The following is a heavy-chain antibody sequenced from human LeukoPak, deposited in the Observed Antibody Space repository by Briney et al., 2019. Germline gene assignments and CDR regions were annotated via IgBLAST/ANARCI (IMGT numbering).Heavy chain of an antibody. D-gene: IGHD3-9*01. CDR3: AREVLDYDILAGYYKDWYFDL. V-gene: IGHV3-33*01. J-gene: IGHJ2*01. CDR2: ICYDGSNK. CDR1: GLPLSRHG. Sequence: PGGSVRLLHGACGLPLSRHGMQWVPHAPGKALEWVADICYDGSNKHYPDSVKGRFTISRDNSKNTLYLQMNSVRAEDTAVYYCAREVLDYDILAGYYKDWYFDLWGRVTLVTVAS.